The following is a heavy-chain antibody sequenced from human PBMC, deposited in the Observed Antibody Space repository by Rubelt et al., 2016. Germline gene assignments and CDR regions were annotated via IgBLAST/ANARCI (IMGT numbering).Heavy chain of an antibody. Sequence: EVQLLESGGGLVQPGGSLRLSCAASGFTFSSYAMSWVRQAPGKGLEWVSAISGSGGSTYYADSVKGRFTISRDNSKNTLYLQMNSLRAEDTAVYYCARDLFYQSLGDYYGMDVWGRGTTVTVSS. J-gene: IGHJ6*02. V-gene: IGHV3-23*01. D-gene: IGHD2/OR15-2a*01. CDR3: ARDLFYQSLGDYYGMDV. CDR1: GFTFSSYA. CDR2: ISGSGGST.